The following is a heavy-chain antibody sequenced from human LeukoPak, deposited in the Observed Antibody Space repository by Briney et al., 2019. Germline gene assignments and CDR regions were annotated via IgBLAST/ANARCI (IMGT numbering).Heavy chain of an antibody. CDR1: GFTFSSYE. Sequence: PGGSLRLTCAASGFTFSSYEMNWVRQAPGKGLVWVAFISYDGSNKYYADSVKGRFTISRDNSKNTLYLQMNSLRAEDTAVYYCARERERFLNFWGQGTLVTVSS. CDR3: ARERERFLNF. D-gene: IGHD3-3*01. V-gene: IGHV3-30*04. J-gene: IGHJ4*02. CDR2: ISYDGSNK.